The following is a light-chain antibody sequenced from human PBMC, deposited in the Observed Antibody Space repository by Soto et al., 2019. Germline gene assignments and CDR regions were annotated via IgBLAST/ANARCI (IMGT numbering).Light chain of an antibody. Sequence: DIQMTQSPSSLSASVGDRVSFTCRASETISSNYLSWYQKQPGQAPKLLIYAASSVHSGVSARFSGSGSGTDFTLTISSVQPEDSATYFCQQSFDRSFTFGQWTKLE. V-gene: IGKV1-39*01. CDR1: ETISSNY. CDR2: AAS. J-gene: IGKJ2*01. CDR3: QQSFDRSFT.